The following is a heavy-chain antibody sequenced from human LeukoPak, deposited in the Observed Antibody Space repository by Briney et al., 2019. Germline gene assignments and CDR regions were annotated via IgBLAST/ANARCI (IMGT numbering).Heavy chain of an antibody. CDR3: AKDIRNCSGGSCYSYYYGMDV. D-gene: IGHD2-15*01. V-gene: IGHV3-9*01. CDR1: GFTFDDYA. Sequence: GRSLRLSCAASGFTFDDYAMHWVRQAPGKGLEWVSGLSWNSGSIGYADSVKGRFTISRDNAKNSLYLQMNSLRAEDTALYYCAKDIRNCSGGSCYSYYYGMDVWGQGTTVTVSS. J-gene: IGHJ6*02. CDR2: LSWNSGSI.